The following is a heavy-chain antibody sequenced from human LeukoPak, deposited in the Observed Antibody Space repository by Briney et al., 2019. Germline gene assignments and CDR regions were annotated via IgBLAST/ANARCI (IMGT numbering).Heavy chain of an antibody. CDR1: GASISRSNW. Sequence: SGTLSLTCGVSGASISRSNWWRWVRQPPGKGLEGIGESYHSGSTKYNPSLKSRVTIAVDKSKKQFSLKLTSVTAADTAVYYCAREGLPYYYRMDVWGQGTTVTVSS. CDR2: SYHSGST. CDR3: AREGLPYYYRMDV. D-gene: IGHD5-18*01. J-gene: IGHJ6*02. V-gene: IGHV4-4*02.